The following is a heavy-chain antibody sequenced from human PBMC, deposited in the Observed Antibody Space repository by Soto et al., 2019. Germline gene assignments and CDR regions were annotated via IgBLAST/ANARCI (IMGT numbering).Heavy chain of an antibody. CDR1: GGSISGYY. Sequence: SETLSLTCSVSGGSISGYYGSWLRQSPGKGLEWIGYIYYTGSTNYNPSLKSRVTISVDTSKNQFSLKLSSVTAADTAVYYCARGPARIVGVVAATQSHRFDPWGQGTLVTVSS. J-gene: IGHJ5*02. CDR2: IYYTGST. D-gene: IGHD2-15*01. CDR3: ARGPARIVGVVAATQSHRFDP. V-gene: IGHV4-59*13.